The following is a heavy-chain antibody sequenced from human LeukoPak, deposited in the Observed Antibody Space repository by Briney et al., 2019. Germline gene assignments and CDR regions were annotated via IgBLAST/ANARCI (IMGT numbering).Heavy chain of an antibody. V-gene: IGHV3-74*01. J-gene: IGHJ4*02. Sequence: GGSLRLSCAASGFTFSNYWMHWVRQAPRKGLVWVSRIKTDGSSTFYAGSVKGRFTISRDNAKNTMYLQMNSLRVEDTAVYYCVSDTALGYWGQGTLVTVSS. CDR1: GFTFSNYW. CDR3: VSDTALGY. D-gene: IGHD5-18*01. CDR2: IKTDGSST.